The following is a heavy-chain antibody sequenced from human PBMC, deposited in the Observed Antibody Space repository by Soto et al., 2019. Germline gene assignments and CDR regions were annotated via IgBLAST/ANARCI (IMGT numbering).Heavy chain of an antibody. CDR1: GFTFSSQW. V-gene: IGHV3-7*01. Sequence: EVHLVESGGGLVQPGGSLRLSCAASGFTFSSQWMSWVRQTPGKGLEWVADIKGDGSAKYYVDSVRGRFTISRDNAKNSLYLQMNSLRVEDTAVYYCEISYYPPGGPWGQGTLVTVSS. J-gene: IGHJ5*02. CDR2: IKGDGSAK. D-gene: IGHD3-10*01. CDR3: EISYYPPGGP.